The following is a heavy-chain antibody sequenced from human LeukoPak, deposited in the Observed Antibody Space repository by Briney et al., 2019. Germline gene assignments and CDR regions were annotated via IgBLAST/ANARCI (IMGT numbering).Heavy chain of an antibody. V-gene: IGHV4-59*01. CDR1: VVSLSTFY. CDR2: IYYSGST. Sequence: SETLSLTCTVSVVSLSTFYCSWIRQPPGKGLEWIGYIYYSGSTNYNPSLKSRVTISVDTSKNQFSLNLSSVTAADTAVYYCARSERYNSGWYFYFDYWGQGTLVTVSS. J-gene: IGHJ4*02. D-gene: IGHD6-19*01. CDR3: ARSERYNSGWYFYFDY.